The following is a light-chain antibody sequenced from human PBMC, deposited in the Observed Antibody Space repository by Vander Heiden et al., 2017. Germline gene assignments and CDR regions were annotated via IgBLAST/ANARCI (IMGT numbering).Light chain of an antibody. Sequence: QSVLTQPPSVSGAPRQRVTISCTGTSSNIGAGYDVHWYQKLPGTAPKLLIYVNNNRPSGVPDRFSGSKSGTSASLAITGLQADDEADYYCQSYDSSLSVVFGGGTKLTVL. J-gene: IGLJ2*01. V-gene: IGLV1-40*01. CDR1: SSNIGAGYD. CDR3: QSYDSSLSVV. CDR2: VNN.